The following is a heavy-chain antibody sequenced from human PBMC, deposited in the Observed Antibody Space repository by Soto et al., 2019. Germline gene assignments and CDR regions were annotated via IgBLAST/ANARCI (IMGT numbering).Heavy chain of an antibody. CDR3: VRGPSRGSSLFGPLDY. CDR1: GFIFSTFG. J-gene: IGHJ4*02. D-gene: IGHD3-3*01. V-gene: IGHV3-64D*06. Sequence: HPGGSLRLSCSASGFIFSTFGMFWVRQAPGQGLEYVSAIFYSGSGSYYADPVRGRFTVSRDNSKNMFYLQMSSLRVQDTALYFCVRGPSRGSSLFGPLDYWGQGTPVTVSS. CDR2: IFYSGSGS.